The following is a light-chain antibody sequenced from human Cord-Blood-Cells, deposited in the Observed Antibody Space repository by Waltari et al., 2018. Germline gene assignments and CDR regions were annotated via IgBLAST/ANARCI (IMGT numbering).Light chain of an antibody. CDR3: SSYTSSSTYV. V-gene: IGLV2-14*01. J-gene: IGLJ1*01. CDR1: SSDVGGYNY. CDR2: EVS. Sequence: QSALTQPASVSGSPGQSITISCTGTSSDVGGYNYVSWYQQHPGKAPKLMIYEVSNRPSGVSKRFAGSKSGHTASLTISGLQAEDEADYYCSSYTSSSTYVFGTGTKVTVL.